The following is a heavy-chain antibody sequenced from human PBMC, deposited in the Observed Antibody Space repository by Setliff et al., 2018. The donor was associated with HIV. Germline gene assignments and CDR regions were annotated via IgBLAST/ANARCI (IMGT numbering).Heavy chain of an antibody. V-gene: IGHV1-69*13. J-gene: IGHJ6*03. CDR2: IVPIFQAP. CDR3: CRAWGTNYSMDV. Sequence: SVKVSCKASGDSFTNYAVNWVRQAPGQGLEWIGGIVPIFQAPKYAQKFRGRVTISADGSASTVYMELGYLKSEDTATYYCCRAWGTNYSMDVWGRGTTVTVSS. CDR1: GDSFTNYA. D-gene: IGHD7-27*01.